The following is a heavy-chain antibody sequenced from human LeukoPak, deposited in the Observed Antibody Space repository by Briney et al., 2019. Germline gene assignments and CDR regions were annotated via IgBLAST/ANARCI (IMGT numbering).Heavy chain of an antibody. D-gene: IGHD3-22*01. CDR3: ARGGYDGSGYYSGAGARADY. V-gene: IGHV3-48*01. CDR2: ISFVSSTI. Sequence: GRCLRLACPPDGSTLSSYCTDCVRQAARRWLGWDAYISFVSSTIYYGGSVRGQFSIARDKAQNSLYLQMNSLRAEDTAVYHWARGGYDGSGYYSGAGARADYWGQGTLVTVSS. CDR1: GSTLSSYC. J-gene: IGHJ4*02.